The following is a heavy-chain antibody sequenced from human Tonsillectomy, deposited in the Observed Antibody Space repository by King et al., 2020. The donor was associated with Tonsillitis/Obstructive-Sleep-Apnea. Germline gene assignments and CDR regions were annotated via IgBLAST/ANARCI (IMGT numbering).Heavy chain of an antibody. J-gene: IGHJ4*02. Sequence: VKLVESGGVLVQPGGSLRLSCAASGFTFTTYSMNWVRQAPGKGLEWVSYISGSSSTISYADSVRGRFTISRDNAKNALYLQMNSLRDEDTAVYYCAREEGYGGFPFGYWGQGTLVTVSS. D-gene: IGHD4-23*01. CDR2: ISGSSSTI. CDR1: GFTFTTYS. V-gene: IGHV3-48*02. CDR3: AREEGYGGFPFGY.